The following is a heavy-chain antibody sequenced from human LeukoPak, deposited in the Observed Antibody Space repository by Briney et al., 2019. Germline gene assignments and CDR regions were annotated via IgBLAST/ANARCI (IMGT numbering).Heavy chain of an antibody. CDR2: IIPIFGTA. CDR1: GGTFSSYA. V-gene: IGHV1-69*13. D-gene: IGHD2-2*01. J-gene: IGHJ5*02. CDR3: ARALPWTPPLMETSSQGRGWFDP. Sequence: ASVKVSCKASGGTFSSYAISWVRQAPGQGLEWMGGIIPIFGTANYAQKFQGRVTITADESTSTAYMELSSLRSEDTAVYYCARALPWTPPLMETSSQGRGWFDPWGQGTLVTVSS.